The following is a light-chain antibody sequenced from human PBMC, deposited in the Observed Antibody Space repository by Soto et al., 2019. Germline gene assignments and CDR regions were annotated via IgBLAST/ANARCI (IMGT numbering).Light chain of an antibody. CDR1: ERIRDY. Sequence: DIQMTQSPSSLSASVGDRVTISCRASERIRDYLAWYQQKPGKAPKLLINTASSLRSGVPSRFSGSGSGTDFTLTIDSLPPEDFATYFCQQTNTAPWTFGQGTKVEIK. CDR3: QQTNTAPWT. J-gene: IGKJ1*01. V-gene: IGKV1-39*01. CDR2: TAS.